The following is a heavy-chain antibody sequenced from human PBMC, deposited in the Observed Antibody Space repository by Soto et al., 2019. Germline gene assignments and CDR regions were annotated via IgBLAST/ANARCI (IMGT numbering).Heavy chain of an antibody. CDR2: IIPIPDIT. CDR1: GGTFSTYI. V-gene: IGHV1-69*08. D-gene: IGHD3-3*01. CDR3: ARDRITTRGDAFDL. Sequence: QVQLVQSGAEVRKPGSSVKVSCKAPGGTFSTYIISWVRQAPGQGLEWMGRIIPIPDITNYAQKIQGRVTVTADRSTSTAYMELTSLKSEDTAGYYCARDRITTRGDAFDLWGQGTMVTVSS. J-gene: IGHJ3*01.